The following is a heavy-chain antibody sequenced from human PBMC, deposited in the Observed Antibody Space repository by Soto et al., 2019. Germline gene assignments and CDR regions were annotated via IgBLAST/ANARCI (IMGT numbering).Heavy chain of an antibody. CDR1: GFTFSSYG. CDR3: ARDPQLVHAFDI. CDR2: IWYDGSNK. J-gene: IGHJ3*02. Sequence: QVQLVESGGGVVQPGRSLRLSCAASGFTFSSYGMHWVRQAPGKGLEWVAVIWYDGSNKYYADSVKGRFTISRDNSKNPLYLQMNSLRAEDTAVYYCARDPQLVHAFDIWGQGTMVTVSS. D-gene: IGHD6-13*01. V-gene: IGHV3-33*01.